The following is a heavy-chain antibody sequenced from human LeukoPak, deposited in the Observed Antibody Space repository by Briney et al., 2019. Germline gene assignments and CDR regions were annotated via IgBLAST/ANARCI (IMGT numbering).Heavy chain of an antibody. CDR3: AREGLSVDTAMVVFDY. V-gene: IGHV1-69*04. CDR2: IIPIFGIA. D-gene: IGHD5-18*01. J-gene: IGHJ4*02. CDR1: GGTFSSYA. Sequence: SVTVSCKASGGTFSSYAISWVRQAPGQGLEWMGRIIPIFGIANYAQKFQGRVTITADKSTSTAYMELSSLRSEDTAVYYCAREGLSVDTAMVVFDYWGQGTLVTVSS.